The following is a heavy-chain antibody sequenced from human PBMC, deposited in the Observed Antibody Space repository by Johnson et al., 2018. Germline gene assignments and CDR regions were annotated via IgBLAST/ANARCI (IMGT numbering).Heavy chain of an antibody. CDR2: ISGSGGST. CDR1: GFTFSSYA. J-gene: IGHJ3*02. V-gene: IGHV3-23*04. D-gene: IGHD5-18*01. Sequence: VELGQSGGGLVQPGGSLRLSCAASGFTFSSYAMSWVRQDPGKGLEWVSAISGSGGSTYYADSVKGRFTISRDNSKNTLYLQMNSLRTEDTAVYYCAKSRGGYSFGNAFDIWGQGTMVTVSS. CDR3: AKSRGGYSFGNAFDI.